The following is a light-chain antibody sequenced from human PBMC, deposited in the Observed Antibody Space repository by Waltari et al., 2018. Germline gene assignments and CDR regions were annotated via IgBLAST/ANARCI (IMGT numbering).Light chain of an antibody. CDR1: SSNIGTNA. J-gene: IGLJ3*02. CDR2: YDV. CDR3: AAWDDSLSGPV. V-gene: IGLV1-36*01. Sequence: QAVLTQPPSVSEAPRQRVTISCSGRSSNIGTNAVNWYQQLPGKAPKLLLYYDVLLPSGVSDRFSGSKSGTSASLAISGLQSEDEADYYCAAWDDSLSGPVFGGGTKLTVL.